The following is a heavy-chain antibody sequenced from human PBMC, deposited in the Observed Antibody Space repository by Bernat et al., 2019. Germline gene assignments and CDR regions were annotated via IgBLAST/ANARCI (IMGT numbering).Heavy chain of an antibody. Sequence: QLQLQESGPGLLKPSETLSLTCTVSGVSISSSSYYWGWIRQPPGKGLEWIGNIYYSGSTYYNPSLKSRVTISVDTSKNQISLKLNSVTAADTAVYYCARQDLIRFDFWGQGILVTVSS. V-gene: IGHV4-39*01. CDR3: ARQDLIRFDF. CDR1: GVSISSSSYY. CDR2: IYYSGST. J-gene: IGHJ4*02. D-gene: IGHD2-8*01.